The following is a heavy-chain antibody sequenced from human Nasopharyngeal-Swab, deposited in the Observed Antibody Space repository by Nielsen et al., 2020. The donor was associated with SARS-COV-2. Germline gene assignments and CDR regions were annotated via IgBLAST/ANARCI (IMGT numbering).Heavy chain of an antibody. CDR3: AKDYSPTGYSAFDI. J-gene: IGHJ3*02. CDR2: ISWNSGSI. V-gene: IGHV3-9*01. Sequence: SLKISCAASGFTFDDYAMHLGRQAPGKGLEWVSGISWNSGSIGYADSVKGRFTISRDNAKNSLYLQMNSLRAEDTALYYCAKDYSPTGYSAFDIWGQGTMVTVSS. D-gene: IGHD6-13*01. CDR1: GFTFDDYA.